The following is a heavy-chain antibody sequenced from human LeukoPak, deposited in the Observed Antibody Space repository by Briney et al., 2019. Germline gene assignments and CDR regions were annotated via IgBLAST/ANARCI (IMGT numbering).Heavy chain of an antibody. CDR2: ISSSSSYI. CDR3: ARDSHCSGGSCYYYYGMDV. Sequence: GGSLRLSSAASGFTFSSYSMNWVRQAPGKGLEWVSSISSSSSYIYYADSVEGRFTISRDNAKNSLYLQMNSLRAEDTAVYYCARDSHCSGGSCYYYYGMDVWGQGTTVTVSS. D-gene: IGHD2-15*01. V-gene: IGHV3-21*01. CDR1: GFTFSSYS. J-gene: IGHJ6*02.